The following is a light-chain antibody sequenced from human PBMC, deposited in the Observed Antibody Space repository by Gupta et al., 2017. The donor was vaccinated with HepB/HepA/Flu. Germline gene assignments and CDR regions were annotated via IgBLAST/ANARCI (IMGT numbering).Light chain of an antibody. V-gene: IGKV1-12*01. CDR1: QGISTW. CDR3: QQSHSFPLS. J-gene: IGKJ4*01. CDR2: SAS. Sequence: DIQMTQSPSSVSASVGDRVTITCRASQGISTWLAWYQHKPGSAPKLLIYSASTLQSGVPSRFSGSGYGTDFTLTISSLQPEDIATYYCQQSHSFPLSFGAGTKVEIK.